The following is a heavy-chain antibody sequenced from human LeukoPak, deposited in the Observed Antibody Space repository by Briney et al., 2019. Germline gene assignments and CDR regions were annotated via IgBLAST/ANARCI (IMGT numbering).Heavy chain of an antibody. CDR1: GFTFSNSD. V-gene: IGHV3-15*01. CDR3: NKGYAVADFDY. D-gene: IGHD6-19*01. Sequence: GGALRLSCAASGFTFSNSDMNWVHQAPGKGLEWVGRIKSKTEGGTTDYAAPVKGRFTISRDDSKNTLYLQMNSLQTEDTAVYYCNKGYAVADFDYRGQGRMVSVCS. CDR2: IKSKTEGGTT. J-gene: IGHJ4*02.